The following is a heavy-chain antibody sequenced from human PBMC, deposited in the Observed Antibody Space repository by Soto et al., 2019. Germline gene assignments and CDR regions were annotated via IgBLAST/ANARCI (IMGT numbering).Heavy chain of an antibody. CDR2: INHSGSA. D-gene: IGHD6-19*01. CDR3: ARGLITGSHYSGGWYYFDS. Sequence: SETRPPSCAGSSEAFSGYIFPWIRQTPGKGLQWIGQINHSGSASYNPSLKSRVTISVHTSNSQFSLELSSVTAADTAVYYCARGLITGSHYSGGWYYFDSWGQGTQVT. CDR1: SEAFSGYI. J-gene: IGHJ4*02. V-gene: IGHV4-34*01.